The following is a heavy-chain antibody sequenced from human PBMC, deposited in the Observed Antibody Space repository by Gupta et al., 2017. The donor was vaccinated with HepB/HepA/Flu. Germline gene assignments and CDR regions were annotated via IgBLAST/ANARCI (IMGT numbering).Heavy chain of an antibody. Sequence: QVQLVQSGAEVKKPGASVKVSCKASGYTFTGYYMHWVRQAPGQGLEWMGWISPNSGGTNYAQKFQGRVTMTRDTSISTAYMELSRLRSDDTAVYYCARDPEAARPHRRYYYYYYMDVWGKGTMVTVSS. CDR1: GYTFTGYY. CDR3: ARDPEAARPHRRYYYYYYMDV. D-gene: IGHD6-6*01. CDR2: ISPNSGGT. V-gene: IGHV1-2*02. J-gene: IGHJ6*03.